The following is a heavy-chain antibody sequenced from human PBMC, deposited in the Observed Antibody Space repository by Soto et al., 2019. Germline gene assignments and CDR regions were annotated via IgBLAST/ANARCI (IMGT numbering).Heavy chain of an antibody. Sequence: EVQILESGGNFVQPGGSLRLSCAASGFTFSNYAMAWVRQAPGKGLEWVSGISGRGGSTYYADSVKGRFTISRDTSSNTLSLQMNSLRADDTAVYYCAKCGYCASTSCYYYYMYVWGKGTAVTVSS. D-gene: IGHD2-15*01. V-gene: IGHV3-23*01. CDR1: GFTFSNYA. CDR2: ISGRGGST. CDR3: AKCGYCASTSCYYYYMYV. J-gene: IGHJ6*03.